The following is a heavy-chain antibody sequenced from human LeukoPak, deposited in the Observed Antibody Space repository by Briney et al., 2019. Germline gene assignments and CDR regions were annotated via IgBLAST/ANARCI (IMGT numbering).Heavy chain of an antibody. CDR2: INHSGST. J-gene: IGHJ5*02. Sequence: SETLSLTCAVYGGSFSGYYWSWIRQPPGKGLEWIWEINHSGSTNYNPSLKSRVTISVDTSKNQFSLKLSSVTAADTAVYYCARPPYSSGLGENWFDPWGQGTLVTVSS. CDR1: GGSFSGYY. D-gene: IGHD6-19*01. V-gene: IGHV4-34*01. CDR3: ARPPYSSGLGENWFDP.